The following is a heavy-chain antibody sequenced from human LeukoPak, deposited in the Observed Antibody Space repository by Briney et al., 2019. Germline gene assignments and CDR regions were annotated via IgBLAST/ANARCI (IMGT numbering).Heavy chain of an antibody. Sequence: GGSLRLSCAASGFTFSSYSMTWVRQAPGKGLEWVSSISSSSSYIYYADSVKGRFTISRDNAKNSLYLQMNSLRAEDTAVYYCARFNGDAFDYWGQGTLVTVSS. J-gene: IGHJ4*02. CDR1: GFTFSSYS. V-gene: IGHV3-21*01. D-gene: IGHD4-17*01. CDR2: ISSSSSYI. CDR3: ARFNGDAFDY.